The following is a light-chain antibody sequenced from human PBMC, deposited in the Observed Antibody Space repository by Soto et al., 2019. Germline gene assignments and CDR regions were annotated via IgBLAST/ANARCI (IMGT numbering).Light chain of an antibody. CDR1: ESVLDY. CDR2: GPA. V-gene: IGKV3-15*01. Sequence: EIVLTQSPATLSAYPGERVNLSCRASESVLDYLAWFQQRPGQSPRLLIYGPATRATGIPGRFRGSGSGTEFTLTITSLQPEDFAVYYCQQFSSYPLTFGGGTKVDIK. J-gene: IGKJ4*01. CDR3: QQFSSYPLT.